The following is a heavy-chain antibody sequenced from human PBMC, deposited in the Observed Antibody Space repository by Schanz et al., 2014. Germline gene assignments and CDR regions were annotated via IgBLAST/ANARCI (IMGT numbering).Heavy chain of an antibody. J-gene: IGHJ4*02. V-gene: IGHV3-13*01. Sequence: EVQLVESGGGLVKSGGSLRLSCAASGFTFSSYGLHWVRQGTGKGLEWVSTIGYLGDTYYPDSVKGRFTVSRDSGQNSLYLQMNSLRAGDAAVYYCARGTDWNLHYWGQGALVTVSS. CDR2: IGYLGDT. CDR3: ARGTDWNLHY. CDR1: GFTFSSYG. D-gene: IGHD1-1*01.